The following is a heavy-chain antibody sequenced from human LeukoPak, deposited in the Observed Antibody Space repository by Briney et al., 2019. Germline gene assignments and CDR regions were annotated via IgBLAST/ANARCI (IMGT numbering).Heavy chain of an antibody. V-gene: IGHV3-49*04. D-gene: IGHD1-1*01. J-gene: IGHJ4*02. CDR3: TRDRGNSNAFFDY. Sequence: GGSLRLSCTASGFTFGDYAMSWVRQAPGKGLEWVGFIRSKAYGGTTEYAASVKGRFTISRDDSKSIAYLQMNSLKTEDTAVYYCTRDRGNSNAFFDYWGQGTLVTVSS. CDR1: GFTFGDYA. CDR2: IRSKAYGGTT.